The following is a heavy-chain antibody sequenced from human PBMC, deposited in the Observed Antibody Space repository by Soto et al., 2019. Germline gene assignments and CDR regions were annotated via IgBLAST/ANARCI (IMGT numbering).Heavy chain of an antibody. Sequence: GGSLRLSCAASGFICSSYDMSWVRQAPGKGLEWVSTILVGGSTHYEDSMKGRFTISRDRSKNTLYLQMNSLTAGDTAMYYCAKATATGGGAFDICGQGTMVTVSS. CDR2: ILVGGST. CDR3: AKATATGGGAFDI. D-gene: IGHD2-8*02. V-gene: IGHV3-23*01. J-gene: IGHJ3*02. CDR1: GFICSSYD.